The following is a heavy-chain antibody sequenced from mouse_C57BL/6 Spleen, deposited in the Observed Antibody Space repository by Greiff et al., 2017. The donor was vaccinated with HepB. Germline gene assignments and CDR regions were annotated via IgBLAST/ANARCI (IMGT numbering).Heavy chain of an antibody. J-gene: IGHJ1*03. CDR3: ARGQDSLYFHV. V-gene: IGHV1-9*01. Sequence: QVQLQQSGAERMKPGASVKLPCKAPGYTFTGYWIEGVKQRPGHGLEWIGEILPGSGSTNYNEKFKGKATFTADTSSNTAYMQLSSLTTEDSAIYCCARGQDSLYFHVWGTVTTVTVSS. CDR1: GYTFTGYW. CDR2: ILPGSGST. D-gene: IGHD2-12*01.